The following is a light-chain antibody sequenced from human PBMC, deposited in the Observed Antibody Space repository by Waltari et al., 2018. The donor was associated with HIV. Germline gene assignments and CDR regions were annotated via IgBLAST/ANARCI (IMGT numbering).Light chain of an antibody. Sequence: SYVLTQPPSVSVAPGQTARITCGGNNIGSKSVYWYQQKPGQAPVLVVYDDSDSPSGIPERFSGSNSGNTATLTISRVEAGDEADYYCQVWDSSSDHYVFGTGTKVTVL. V-gene: IGLV3-21*02. CDR2: DDS. CDR1: NIGSKS. J-gene: IGLJ1*01. CDR3: QVWDSSSDHYV.